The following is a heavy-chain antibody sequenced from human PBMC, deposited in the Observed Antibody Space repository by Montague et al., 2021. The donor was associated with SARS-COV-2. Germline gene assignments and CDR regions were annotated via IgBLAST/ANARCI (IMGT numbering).Heavy chain of an antibody. CDR2: VYPSGNT. D-gene: IGHD3-10*01. CDR3: ARVRGAALYFGEVGYYGMVV. Sequence: TLSLTCTVSGASVSTGHYYWSWIRQPAGKGLEWIGRVYPSGNTNYNPSLKSRVSISVDTSKNQISRKLSSVTAADTAVYYCARVRGAALYFGEVGYYGMVVWGQGTTVTVSS. J-gene: IGHJ6*02. CDR1: GASVSTGHYY. V-gene: IGHV4-61*02.